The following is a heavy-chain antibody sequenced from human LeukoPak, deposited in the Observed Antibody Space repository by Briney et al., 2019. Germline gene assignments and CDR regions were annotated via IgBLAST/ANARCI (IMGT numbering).Heavy chain of an antibody. CDR3: ARGQILGGGAFDI. D-gene: IGHD3-10*01. CDR2: MNPNSGNT. J-gene: IGHJ3*02. V-gene: IGHV1-8*03. Sequence: ASVKVSCKASGYTFTSYAMNWVRQATGQGLEWMGWMNPNSGNTGYAQKFQGRVTITRNTSISTAYMELSSLRSEDTAVYYCARGQILGGGAFDIWGQGTMVTVSS. CDR1: GYTFTSYA.